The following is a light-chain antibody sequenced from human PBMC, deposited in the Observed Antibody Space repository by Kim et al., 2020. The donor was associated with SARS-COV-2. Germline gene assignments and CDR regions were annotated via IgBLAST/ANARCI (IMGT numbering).Light chain of an antibody. CDR3: NSRESSANHWM. J-gene: IGLJ3*02. V-gene: IGLV3-19*01. CDR1: SLRSYY. CDR2: GKD. Sequence: SSELTQDPAVSVALGQTVRITCQGDSLRSYYASWYQQKPGQAPVLVFYGKDNRPSGIPDRFSGSYSGNRASLTITAAQAEDEADYYCNSRESSANHWMFGGGTKLTVL.